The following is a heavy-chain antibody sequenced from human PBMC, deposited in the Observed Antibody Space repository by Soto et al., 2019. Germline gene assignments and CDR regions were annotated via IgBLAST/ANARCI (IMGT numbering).Heavy chain of an antibody. D-gene: IGHD6-13*01. CDR1: GFTVSSNY. V-gene: IGHV3-66*01. J-gene: IGHJ4*02. CDR3: ARGIAAAGSYYFDY. Sequence: GGSLRLSCAASGFTVSSNYMSWVRQAPGKGLEWVSVIYSGGSTYYADSVKGRFTISRDNSKNTLYLQMNSLRAEDTAVYYCARGIAAAGSYYFDYWGQGTLVTVSS. CDR2: IYSGGST.